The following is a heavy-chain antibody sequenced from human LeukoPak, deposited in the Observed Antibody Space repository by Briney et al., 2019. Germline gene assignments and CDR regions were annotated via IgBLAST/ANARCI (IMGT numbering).Heavy chain of an antibody. CDR1: GFTFNNYG. CDR2: IRSDGNNK. Sequence: GGSLRLSCAASGFTFNNYGMHWVRQASGKGLEWVAVIRSDGNNKYYVDSVKGRFTVSRDKSKNTLYLQMNSLRAEDTAVYYCAREYSGSYYVAAFDVWGQGTLVTVSS. CDR3: AREYSGSYYVAAFDV. J-gene: IGHJ3*01. D-gene: IGHD1-26*01. V-gene: IGHV3-33*01.